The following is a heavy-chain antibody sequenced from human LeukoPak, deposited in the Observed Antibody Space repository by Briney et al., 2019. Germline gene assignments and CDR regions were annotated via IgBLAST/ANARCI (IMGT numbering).Heavy chain of an antibody. CDR2: IYHSGST. V-gene: IGHV4-38-2*02. CDR1: GYSISSGYY. CDR3: ASRQKVAGTDY. J-gene: IGHJ4*02. D-gene: IGHD6-19*01. Sequence: PSETLSLTCTVSGYSISSGYYWGWIRQPPGKGLEWIGSIYHSGSTYYNPSLKSRVTISVDTSKNQFSLKLSSVTAADTAVYYCASRQKVAGTDYWGQGTLVTVSS.